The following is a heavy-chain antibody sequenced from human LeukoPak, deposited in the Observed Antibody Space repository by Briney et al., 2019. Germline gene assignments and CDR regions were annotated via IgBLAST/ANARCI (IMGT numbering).Heavy chain of an antibody. CDR2: FDPEDGET. V-gene: IGHV1-24*01. CDR3: ATVAHVGPLYDRRAFDI. J-gene: IGHJ3*02. CDR1: GYTLTELS. Sequence: ASVKVSCKVSGYTLTELSMHWVRQAPGKGLEWMGGFDPEDGETIYAQKFQGRVTMTEDTSTDTAYMELSSLRSEDTAVYYCATVAHVGPLYDRRAFDIWGQGTMVTVSS. D-gene: IGHD3-22*01.